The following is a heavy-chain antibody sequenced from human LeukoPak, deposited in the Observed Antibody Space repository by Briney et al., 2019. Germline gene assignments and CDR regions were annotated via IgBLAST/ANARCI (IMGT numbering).Heavy chain of an antibody. V-gene: IGHV3-7*01. J-gene: IGHJ4*02. Sequence: GGSLRRSCAASGFTFSSYWMSWVRQAPGKGLEWVANIKQDGSEKYYVDSVKGRFTISRDNAKNSLYLQMNSLRAEDTAVYYCARVEYYDSSGYTYWGQGTLVTVSS. CDR1: GFTFSSYW. CDR3: ARVEYYDSSGYTY. D-gene: IGHD3-22*01. CDR2: IKQDGSEK.